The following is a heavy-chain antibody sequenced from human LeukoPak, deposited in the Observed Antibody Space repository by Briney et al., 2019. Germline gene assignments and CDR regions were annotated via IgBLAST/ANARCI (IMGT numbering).Heavy chain of an antibody. Sequence: ASVKVSCKASGGTFSSYAISWVRQAPGQGLEWMGVIIPIFGTANYAQKFQGRVTITTDESTSTAYMELSSLRSEDTAVYYCAIIPVDGYNQADGYWGQGTLVTVSS. V-gene: IGHV1-69*05. CDR1: GGTFSSYA. CDR2: IIPIFGTA. CDR3: AIIPVDGYNQADGY. J-gene: IGHJ4*02. D-gene: IGHD5-24*01.